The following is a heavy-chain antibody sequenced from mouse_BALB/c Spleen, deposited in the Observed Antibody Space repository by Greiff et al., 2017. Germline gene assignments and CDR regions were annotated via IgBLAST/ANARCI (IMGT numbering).Heavy chain of an antibody. CDR2: INPGSGGT. CDR1: GYAFTNYL. J-gene: IGHJ3*01. Sequence: QVQLKESGAELVRPGTSVKVSCKASGYAFTNYLIEWVKQRPGQGLEWIGVINPGSGGTNYNEKFKGKATLTADKSSSTAYMQLSSLTSDDSAVYFCARGDYRFAYWGQGTLVTVSA. V-gene: IGHV1-54*01. CDR3: ARGDYRFAY. D-gene: IGHD2-4*01.